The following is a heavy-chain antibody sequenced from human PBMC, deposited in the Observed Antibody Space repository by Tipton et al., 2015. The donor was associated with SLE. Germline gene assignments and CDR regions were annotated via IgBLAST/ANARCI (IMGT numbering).Heavy chain of an antibody. J-gene: IGHJ6*02. Sequence: TLSLTCSVSGDSLSSNNYYWGWIRQSPAQGLEWIGTIHYAGGTYYNPSLRSRLTISVDTSENHFSLNLGSLTAADTAVYYCARVVTVGAAHYYDIDVWGQGTRVTVSS. CDR3: ARVVTVGAAHYYDIDV. V-gene: IGHV4-39*07. CDR2: IHYAGGT. CDR1: GDSLSSNNYY. D-gene: IGHD2-21*02.